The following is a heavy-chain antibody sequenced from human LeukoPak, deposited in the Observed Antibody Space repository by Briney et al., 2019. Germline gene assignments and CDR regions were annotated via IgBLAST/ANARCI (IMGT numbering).Heavy chain of an antibody. J-gene: IGHJ4*02. CDR2: IIPIFGTA. CDR1: GGTFSSYA. V-gene: IGHV1-69*05. Sequence: SVKVSCKASGGTFSSYAISWVRQAPGQGLEWMGGIIPIFGTANYAQKLQGRVTMTTDTSTSTAYMELRSLRSDDTAVYYCARDGISYSSSSGPSAYWGQGTLVTVSS. CDR3: ARDGISYSSSSGPSAY. D-gene: IGHD6-6*01.